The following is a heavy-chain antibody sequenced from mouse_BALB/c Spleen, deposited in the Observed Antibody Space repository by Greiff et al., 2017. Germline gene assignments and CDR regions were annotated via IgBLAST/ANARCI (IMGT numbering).Heavy chain of an antibody. CDR1: GFTFSSFG. Sequence: EVMLVESGGGLVQPGGSRKLSCAASGFTFSSFGMHWVRQAPEKGLEWVAYISSGSSTIYYADTVKGRFTISRDNPKNTLFLQMTSLRSEDTAMYYCARSDYGSPWFAYWGQGTLVTVSA. CDR2: ISSGSSTI. CDR3: ARSDYGSPWFAY. D-gene: IGHD1-1*01. V-gene: IGHV5-17*02. J-gene: IGHJ3*01.